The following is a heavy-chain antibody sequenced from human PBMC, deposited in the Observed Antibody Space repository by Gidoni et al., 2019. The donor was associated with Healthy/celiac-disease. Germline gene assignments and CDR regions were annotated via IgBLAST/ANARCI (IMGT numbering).Heavy chain of an antibody. CDR2: IRSKANSYAT. CDR1: GFTFSGSA. V-gene: IGHV3-73*01. J-gene: IGHJ4*02. CDR3: TSPSSSWYRGGGDY. D-gene: IGHD6-13*01. Sequence: EVQLVESGGGLVQPGGSLKLSCAASGFTFSGSAMHWVRQASGKGLEWVGRIRSKANSYATAYAASVKGRFTISRDDSKNTAYLQMNSLKTEDTAVYYCTSPSSSWYRGGGDYWGQGTLVTVSS.